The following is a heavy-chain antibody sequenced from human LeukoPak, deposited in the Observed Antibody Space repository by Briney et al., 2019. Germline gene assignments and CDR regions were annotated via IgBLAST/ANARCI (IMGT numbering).Heavy chain of an antibody. CDR1: GGSFSGYY. D-gene: IGHD2-2*02. V-gene: IGHV4-34*01. Sequence: PSETLSLTCAVYGGSFSGYYWSWIRQPPGKGLEWIGEINHSGSTNYNPSLKSRVTISVDTSKNQFSLKLSSVTAADTAVYYCASRYCSSTSCYTPFDYWGQGTLATVSS. CDR3: ASRYCSSTSCYTPFDY. J-gene: IGHJ4*02. CDR2: INHSGST.